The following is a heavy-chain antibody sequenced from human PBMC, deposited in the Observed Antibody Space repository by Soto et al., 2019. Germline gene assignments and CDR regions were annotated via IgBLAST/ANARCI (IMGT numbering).Heavy chain of an antibody. CDR2: IYYSGST. V-gene: IGHV4-59*01. CDR1: GGSISSYY. Sequence: SETLSLTCTVSGGSISSYYWSWIRQPPGKGLEWIGYIYYSGSTNYNPSLKSRVTISVDTSKNQFSLKLSSVTAADTAVYYCARATDDFWSGYPFDYWGQGTLVTVS. CDR3: ARATDDFWSGYPFDY. D-gene: IGHD3-3*01. J-gene: IGHJ4*02.